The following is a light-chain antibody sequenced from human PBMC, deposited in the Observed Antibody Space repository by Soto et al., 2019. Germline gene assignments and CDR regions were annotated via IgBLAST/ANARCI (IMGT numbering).Light chain of an antibody. Sequence: QSALTQPPSVSGAPGQRVTISCTGSSSNIGAGYDVHWYQQLPGTAPKLLFYRNSNRPSGVPDRFSGSKSGTSASLAITGLQAEDEADYYCQSCDSSLSGSGVFGTGTKVTVL. V-gene: IGLV1-40*01. J-gene: IGLJ1*01. CDR1: SSNIGAGYD. CDR3: QSCDSSLSGSGV. CDR2: RNS.